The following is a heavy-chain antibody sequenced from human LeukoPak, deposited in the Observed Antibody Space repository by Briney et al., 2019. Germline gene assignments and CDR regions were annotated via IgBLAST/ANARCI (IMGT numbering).Heavy chain of an antibody. D-gene: IGHD2-8*01. V-gene: IGHV3-30*02. J-gene: IGHJ4*02. Sequence: GGFLRLSCAASGFTFSTSGMHWVRQSPGKGLDWVAFIRNDGTKKNYADSVKGRFTISRDNSKNTLYLQMDSLSAEDTAVYYCVKVDAWGQGTLVTVSS. CDR3: VKVDA. CDR1: GFTFSTSG. CDR2: IRNDGTKK.